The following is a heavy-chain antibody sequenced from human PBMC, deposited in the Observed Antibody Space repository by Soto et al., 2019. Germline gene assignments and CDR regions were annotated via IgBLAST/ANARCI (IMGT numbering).Heavy chain of an antibody. V-gene: IGHV4-31*03. Sequence: KPSETLSLTCTVSGGSMSTSAYYWSWIRQHPGKGLEWIGYIYYSGSTFYNPSLMSRVTISVDTSKNQFSLKLSSVTAADTAVYYCARGQPITGTTRFDPWGQGTLVTVSS. CDR1: GGSMSTSAYY. CDR2: IYYSGST. CDR3: ARGQPITGTTRFDP. D-gene: IGHD1-7*01. J-gene: IGHJ5*02.